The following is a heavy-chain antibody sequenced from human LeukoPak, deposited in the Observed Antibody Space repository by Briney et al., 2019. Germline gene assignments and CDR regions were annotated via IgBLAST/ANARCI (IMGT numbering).Heavy chain of an antibody. J-gene: IGHJ3*02. D-gene: IGHD1-26*01. CDR1: GGSISSGDYY. Sequence: SQTLSLTCTVSGGSISSGDYYWSWIRQPPGRALEWIGYIYYSGSTYYNPSLKSRVTISVDTSKNQFSLKLSPVTAADTAVYYCARVVGFVAAIDAFDIWGQGTMVTVSS. CDR2: IYYSGST. V-gene: IGHV4-30-4*01. CDR3: ARVVGFVAAIDAFDI.